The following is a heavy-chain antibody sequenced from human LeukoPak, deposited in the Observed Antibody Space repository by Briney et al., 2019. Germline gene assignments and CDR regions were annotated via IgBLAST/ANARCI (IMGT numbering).Heavy chain of an antibody. CDR1: GFTFSSYG. V-gene: IGHV3-30*18. D-gene: IGHD2-2*01. CDR3: AKEVIVVVPAAIYYFDY. Sequence: GSLRLSCAASGFTFSSYGMHWVRQAPGKGLEWVAVISYDGSNKYYADSVKGRFTISRDNSKNTLYLQMNRLRAEDTAVYYCAKEVIVVVPAAIYYFDYWGQGTLVTVSS. J-gene: IGHJ4*02. CDR2: ISYDGSNK.